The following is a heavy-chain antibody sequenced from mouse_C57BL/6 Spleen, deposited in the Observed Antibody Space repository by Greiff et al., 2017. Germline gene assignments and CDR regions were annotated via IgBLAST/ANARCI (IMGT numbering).Heavy chain of an antibody. CDR2: IYPGSGNT. V-gene: IGHV1-66*01. D-gene: IGHD2-10*02. Sequence: QVQLKQSGPELVKPGASVKISCKASGYSFTSYYIHWVKQRPGQGLEWIGWIYPGSGNTKYNEKFKGKATLTADTSSSTAYMQLSSLTSEDSAVYYCARGYGNAWYFDGWGTGTTVTVSS. J-gene: IGHJ1*03. CDR3: ARGYGNAWYFDG. CDR1: GYSFTSYY.